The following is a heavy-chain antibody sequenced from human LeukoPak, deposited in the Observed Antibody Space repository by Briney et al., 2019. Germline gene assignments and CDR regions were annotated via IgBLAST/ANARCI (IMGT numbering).Heavy chain of an antibody. CDR1: GGSFSGYY. Sequence: SETLSLTCAVYGGSFSGYYWSWIRQPPGKGLEWIGEINHSGSTNYNPSLKSRVTISVDTSKNQFSLKLSSVTAADTAVYYCARPHVLLWFGELFPNWFDPWGQGTLVTVSS. D-gene: IGHD3-10*01. CDR2: INHSGST. V-gene: IGHV4-34*01. CDR3: ARPHVLLWFGELFPNWFDP. J-gene: IGHJ5*02.